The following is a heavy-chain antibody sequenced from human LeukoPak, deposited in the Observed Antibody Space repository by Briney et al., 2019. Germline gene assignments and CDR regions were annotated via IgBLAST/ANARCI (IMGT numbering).Heavy chain of an antibody. CDR3: ARHAYCGGDCFWFDP. CDR2: IYYSGST. Sequence: SETLSLTCTVSGGSISSSSYYRGWIRQPPGKGLEWIGSIYYSGSTYHNPSLKSRVTISVDTSKNQFSLKLNSVTAADTAVYYCARHAYCGGDCFWFDPWGQGTLVTVSS. V-gene: IGHV4-39*01. CDR1: GGSISSSSYY. J-gene: IGHJ5*02. D-gene: IGHD2-21*02.